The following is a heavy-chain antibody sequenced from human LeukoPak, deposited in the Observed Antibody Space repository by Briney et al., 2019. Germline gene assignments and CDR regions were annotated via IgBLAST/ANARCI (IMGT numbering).Heavy chain of an antibody. CDR2: ISSSGSTI. CDR1: GFTFSSYE. V-gene: IGHV3-48*03. D-gene: IGHD4-17*01. Sequence: PGGSLRLSCAASGFTFSSYEMNWVRQAPGKGVEWVSYISSSGSTIYYADSVKGRFTISRDNAKNSLYLQMNSLRAEDTSVYYCARDTNGDGWFDPWGQGTLVTVSS. J-gene: IGHJ5*02. CDR3: ARDTNGDGWFDP.